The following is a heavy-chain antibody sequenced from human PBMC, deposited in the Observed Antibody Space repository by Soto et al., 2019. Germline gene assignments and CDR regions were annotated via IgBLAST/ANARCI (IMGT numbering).Heavy chain of an antibody. CDR3: ARDMIVVVKYYYYYGMDV. V-gene: IGHV3-48*03. Sequence: GGSLRLSCAASGFTFSSYEMNWVRQAPGKGLEWVSYISSSGSTIYYADSVKGRFTISRDNAKNSLYLQMNSLRAEDTAVYYCARDMIVVVKYYYYYGMDVWGQGTTVTVSS. CDR2: ISSSGSTI. J-gene: IGHJ6*02. D-gene: IGHD3-22*01. CDR1: GFTFSSYE.